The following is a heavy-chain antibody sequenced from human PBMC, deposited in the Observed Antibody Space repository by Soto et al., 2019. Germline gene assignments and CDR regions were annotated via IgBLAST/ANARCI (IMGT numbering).Heavy chain of an antibody. D-gene: IGHD3-3*01. Sequence: QVQLQESGPGLVKPSETLSLTCPVSGGSISSTSWSWTRQPPGKGLEWIGYIYYSGSTNYNPSLKSRVTLSVDTSKNQFSLRLSSLTAADTAVYYCARGRPDLITIFGVVIIGPFDYWGQGTLVTVSS. J-gene: IGHJ4*02. CDR3: ARGRPDLITIFGVVIIGPFDY. CDR1: GGSISSTS. V-gene: IGHV4-59*01. CDR2: IYYSGST.